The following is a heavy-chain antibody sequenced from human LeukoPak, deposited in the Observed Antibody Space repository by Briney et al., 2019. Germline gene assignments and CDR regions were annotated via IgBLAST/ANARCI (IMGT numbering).Heavy chain of an antibody. CDR1: GASFSSSTYS. J-gene: IGHJ4*02. D-gene: IGHD6-13*01. V-gene: IGHV4-39*01. CDR3: ARHAGGISATGTRPFDY. Sequence: SETLSLTCTVYGASFSSSTYSWGWIRQPPGKGLEWLGSIYYSGSTYYNPSLKSRVTMSVDTSKNQFPLKLSSVTAADTAVYYCARHAGGISATGTRPFDYWGQGTLVTVSS. CDR2: IYYSGST.